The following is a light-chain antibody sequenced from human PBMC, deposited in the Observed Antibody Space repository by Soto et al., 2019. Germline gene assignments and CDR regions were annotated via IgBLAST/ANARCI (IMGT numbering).Light chain of an antibody. CDR2: DAS. V-gene: IGKV1-5*01. CDR1: QTVNTY. Sequence: DIQMSQSPSSLSASIGDRVTITCRASQTVNTYLHWYQQKPGKAPKLLIYDASNLQRGVPSRFSGSGSGTEFTLTITSLQPEDFATYYCQQYNDYSGMFGQGTKVDIK. J-gene: IGKJ1*01. CDR3: QQYNDYSGM.